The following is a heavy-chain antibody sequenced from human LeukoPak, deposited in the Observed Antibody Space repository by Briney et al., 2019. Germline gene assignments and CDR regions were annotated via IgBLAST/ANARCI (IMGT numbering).Heavy chain of an antibody. J-gene: IGHJ3*02. Sequence: SETLSLTCTVSGGSLTNYYWSWIRQPPGKGLEWIGYIFYSGSTKYNPSLKSPVTISLDTSKNQFSLKLSSVTAADTAVYYCARAAERGWFGESILRDAFDIWGQGTMVTVSS. CDR2: IFYSGST. CDR3: ARAAERGWFGESILRDAFDI. D-gene: IGHD3-10*01. CDR1: GGSLTNYY. V-gene: IGHV4-59*08.